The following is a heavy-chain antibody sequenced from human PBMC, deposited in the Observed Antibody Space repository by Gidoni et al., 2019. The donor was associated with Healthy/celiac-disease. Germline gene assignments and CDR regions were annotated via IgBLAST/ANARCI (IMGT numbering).Heavy chain of an antibody. J-gene: IGHJ4*02. D-gene: IGHD2-2*02. CDR1: GFTFCNAW. V-gene: IGHV3-15*01. Sequence: EVQLVESGGGLVKPGGSLRLSCAASGFTFCNAWMSWVRQAPGNGLEWVGRIKGTTDGGTTDYAAPVKGRFTISRDDSKNTLYLQMNSMKTEDTAVYYCTTDPRYCSSTSCYIDYWGQGTLVTVSS. CDR3: TTDPRYCSSTSCYIDY. CDR2: IKGTTDGGTT.